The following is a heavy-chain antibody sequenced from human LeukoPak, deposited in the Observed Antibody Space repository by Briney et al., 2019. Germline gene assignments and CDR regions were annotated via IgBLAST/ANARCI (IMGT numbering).Heavy chain of an antibody. CDR1: GFTFSSYA. Sequence: PGGSLRLSCAASGFTFSSYAMHWVRQAPGKGLEWVAVISYDGSNKYYADSVKGRFTISRDNSKNTLYLQTNSLRAEDTAVYYCAREGGRYFDYWGQGTLVTVSS. CDR2: ISYDGSNK. CDR3: AREGGRYFDY. J-gene: IGHJ4*02. V-gene: IGHV3-30*04. D-gene: IGHD3-16*01.